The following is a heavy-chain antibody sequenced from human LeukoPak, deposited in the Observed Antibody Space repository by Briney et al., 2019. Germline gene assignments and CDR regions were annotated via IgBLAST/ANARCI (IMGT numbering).Heavy chain of an antibody. CDR1: GFTVSTNY. D-gene: IGHD3-16*01. Sequence: PGGSLRLSCAASGFTVSTNYMNWVRQAPGKGLEWVSSISSSSSYIYYADSVQGRFTISRDNAKNSLYLQMNSLRAEDTAVYYCARIREYDYVWGSYVYWGQGTLVTVSS. J-gene: IGHJ4*02. CDR2: ISSSSSYI. V-gene: IGHV3-21*01. CDR3: ARIREYDYVWGSYVY.